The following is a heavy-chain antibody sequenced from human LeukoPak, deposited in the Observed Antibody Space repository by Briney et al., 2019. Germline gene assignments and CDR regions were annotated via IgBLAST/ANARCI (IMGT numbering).Heavy chain of an antibody. J-gene: IGHJ4*02. D-gene: IGHD3-22*01. Sequence: PGGSLRLSCAASGFTFSSYSMNRVRQAPGKGLEWVSSISSSSGYIYYADSVKGRFTISRDNAKNSLYLQMNSLRAEDTAVYYCARRWDYYDSSGYYYWGQGTLVTVSS. CDR3: ARRWDYYDSSGYYY. CDR2: ISSSSGYI. CDR1: GFTFSSYS. V-gene: IGHV3-21*01.